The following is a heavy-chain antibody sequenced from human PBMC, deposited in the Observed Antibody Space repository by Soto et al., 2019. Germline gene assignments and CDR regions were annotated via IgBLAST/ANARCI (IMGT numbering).Heavy chain of an antibody. CDR2: INPNSGGT. Sequence: GSVKVSYKASGYILTGHHMHWVRRAPGQGLEWMGWINPNSGGTNYAQKFHGRVTMTRDTSISTAYMELSSLRSDDTAVYYCAREELPTYYYGMDVWGQGTTVTVSS. D-gene: IGHD1-7*01. V-gene: IGHV1-2*02. CDR1: GYILTGHH. CDR3: AREELPTYYYGMDV. J-gene: IGHJ6*02.